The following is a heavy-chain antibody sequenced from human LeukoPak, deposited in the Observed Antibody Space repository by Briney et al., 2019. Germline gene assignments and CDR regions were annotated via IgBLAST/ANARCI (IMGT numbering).Heavy chain of an antibody. CDR3: VKTMGAIDHDY. V-gene: IGHV3-23*01. D-gene: IGHD1-26*01. Sequence: GGSLRLSCAASGFTFSGFAMSWVRQAPGKGLEWVSTVSDRGFSTYYADSVKGRFAISRDTPKNTVYLQMNSLRVEDTAVYYCVKTMGAIDHDYWGQGALVTVSS. CDR2: VSDRGFST. J-gene: IGHJ4*02. CDR1: GFTFSGFA.